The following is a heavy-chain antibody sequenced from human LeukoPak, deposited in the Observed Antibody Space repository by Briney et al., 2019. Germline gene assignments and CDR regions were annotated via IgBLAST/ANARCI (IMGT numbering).Heavy chain of an antibody. D-gene: IGHD6-19*01. CDR2: IMPIFGTA. V-gene: IGHV1-69*13. CDR1: GGTFSSNA. Sequence: ASVKVSCKASGGTFSSNAISWVRQAPGQGLEWMGGIMPIFGTANYAQKFQGRVTITAVESLSTAYMELSSLRSEDTAVYYCARAFDSGLNYWGQGTLVSVSS. J-gene: IGHJ4*02. CDR3: ARAFDSGLNY.